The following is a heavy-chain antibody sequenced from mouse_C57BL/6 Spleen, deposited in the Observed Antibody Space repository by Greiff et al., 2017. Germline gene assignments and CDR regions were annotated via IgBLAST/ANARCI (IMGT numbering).Heavy chain of an antibody. CDR3: TRSPLDY. J-gene: IGHJ2*01. CDR2: IDPETGGT. CDR1: GYTFTDYE. Sequence: QVQLQQSGAELVRPGASVTLSCKASGYTFTDYEMHWVKQTPVHGLEWIGAIDPETGGTAYNQKFKGKAILTADKSSSTAYMELRGLTSEDSAVYYCTRSPLDYWGQGTTLTVSS. V-gene: IGHV1-15*01.